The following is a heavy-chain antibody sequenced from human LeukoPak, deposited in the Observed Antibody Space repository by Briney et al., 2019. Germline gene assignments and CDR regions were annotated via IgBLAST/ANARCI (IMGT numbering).Heavy chain of an antibody. D-gene: IGHD3-10*01. CDR2: ISAYNGNT. CDR1: GYTFTGYY. J-gene: IGHJ3*02. V-gene: IGHV1-18*04. Sequence: ASVTVSCKASGYTFTGYYMHWVRQAPGQGLEWMGWISAYNGNTNYAQKLQGRVTMTTDTSTSTAYMELRSLRSDDTAVYYCARGPGNAFDIWGQGTMVTVSS. CDR3: ARGPGNAFDI.